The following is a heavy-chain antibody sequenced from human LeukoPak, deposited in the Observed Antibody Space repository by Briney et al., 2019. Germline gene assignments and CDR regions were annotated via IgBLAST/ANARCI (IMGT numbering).Heavy chain of an antibody. Sequence: GGSLRLSCAASGFTFSDYYMSWIRQAPGKGLEWVSYISSSSSYTNYADSVKGRFTISRDNAKNSLYLQMNSLRAEDTAVYYCASAALNYYYGMDVWGQGTTVTVSS. CDR2: ISSSSSYT. J-gene: IGHJ6*02. CDR1: GFTFSDYY. CDR3: ASAALNYYYGMDV. V-gene: IGHV3-11*03.